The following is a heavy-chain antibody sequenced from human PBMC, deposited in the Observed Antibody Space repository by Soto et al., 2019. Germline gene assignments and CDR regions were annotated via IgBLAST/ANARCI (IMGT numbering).Heavy chain of an antibody. D-gene: IGHD6-25*01. J-gene: IGHJ6*02. CDR3: ARKDLRIGLRSGMDV. Sequence: QVQLVESGGGVVQPGRSLRLSCAASGFTFSSYAMHWVRQAPGKGLEWVAVISYDGSNKYYADSVKGRFTISRDNSKNTLYLQMNSLRAEDTAVYYCARKDLRIGLRSGMDVWGQGTTVTVSS. V-gene: IGHV3-30-3*01. CDR2: ISYDGSNK. CDR1: GFTFSSYA.